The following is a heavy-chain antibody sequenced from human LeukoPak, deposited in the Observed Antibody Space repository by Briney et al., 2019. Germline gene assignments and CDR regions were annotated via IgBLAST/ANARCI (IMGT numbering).Heavy chain of an antibody. V-gene: IGHV3-21*01. J-gene: IGHJ3*02. CDR3: ARARGLELLPAFEI. CDR2: ISTSSTYM. D-gene: IGHD1-7*01. CDR1: EFTFSTYT. Sequence: PGGSLRLSCAASEFTFSTYTMNWVRQAPGKGLEWVSSISTSSTYMYYADSVKGRFTISRDNAKNSLYLQMNSLRAEDTAVYYCARARGLELLPAFEIWGQGTMVIVSS.